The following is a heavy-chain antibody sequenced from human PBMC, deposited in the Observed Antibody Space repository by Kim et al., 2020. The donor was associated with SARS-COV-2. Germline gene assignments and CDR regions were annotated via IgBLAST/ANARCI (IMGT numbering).Heavy chain of an antibody. Sequence: GGSLRLSCAASGFTFSSYAMSWVRQAPGKGLEWVSAISGSGGSTYYADSVKGRFTISRDNSKNTLYLQMNSLRAEDTAVYYCARTEMGITMVRGVIGYYYYYGMDVWGQGTTVTVSS. CDR3: ARTEMGITMVRGVIGYYYYYGMDV. CDR2: ISGSGGST. J-gene: IGHJ6*02. V-gene: IGHV3-23*01. CDR1: GFTFSSYA. D-gene: IGHD3-10*01.